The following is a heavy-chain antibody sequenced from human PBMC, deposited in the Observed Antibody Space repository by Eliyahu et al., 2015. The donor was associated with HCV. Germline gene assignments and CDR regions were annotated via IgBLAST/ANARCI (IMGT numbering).Heavy chain of an antibody. V-gene: IGHV3-48*02. D-gene: IGHD4-17*01. J-gene: IGHJ3*02. CDR1: GFTFSSYS. Sequence: EVQLVESGGGLVQPGGSLRLSCAASGFTFSSYSMNWVRQAPGKGLGWVSYISSSSSTIYYADSVKGRFTISRDNAKNSLYLQMNSLRDEDTAVYYCARDRRGGDFPDAFDIWGQGTMVTVSS. CDR2: ISSSSSTI. CDR3: ARDRRGGDFPDAFDI.